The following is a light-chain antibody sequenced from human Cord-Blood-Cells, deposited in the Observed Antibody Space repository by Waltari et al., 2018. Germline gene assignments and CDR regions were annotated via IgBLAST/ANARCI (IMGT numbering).Light chain of an antibody. CDR2: GAS. CDR1: QSVSSN. CDR3: QQYNNWPPYS. J-gene: IGKJ2*03. V-gene: IGKV3-15*01. Sequence: EIVMTQSLATLSVSPGERATLSCRAGQSVSSNLAWYQQKPGQAPRLLIYGASTSANGIPARFIGSGCGAEFTLTISSLQSEDFAVYYCQQYNNWPPYSFGEGTKVEIK.